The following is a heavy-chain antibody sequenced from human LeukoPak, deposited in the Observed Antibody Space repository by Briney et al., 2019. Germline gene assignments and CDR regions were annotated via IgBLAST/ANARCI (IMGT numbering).Heavy chain of an antibody. CDR2: IYSGGST. V-gene: IGHV3-53*01. D-gene: IGHD3-22*01. CDR1: GFTVSSNY. J-gene: IGHJ4*02. CDR3: ARGPPYYYDSSGYFDY. Sequence: PGGSLRLSCAASGFTVSSNYMSWVRQAPGKGLEWVSVIYSGGSTYYADSVKGRFTISRDNSKNTLYLQMNSLRAEDTAVYYCARGPPYYYDSSGYFDYWGQGTLVTVSS.